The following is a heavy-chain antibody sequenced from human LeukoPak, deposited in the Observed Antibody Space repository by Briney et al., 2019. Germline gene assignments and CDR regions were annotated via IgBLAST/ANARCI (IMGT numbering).Heavy chain of an antibody. CDR3: ARGDIYWDY. D-gene: IGHD2-15*01. CDR1: GYTFTNYY. J-gene: IGHJ4*02. V-gene: IGHV1-2*02. CDR2: IHPNSGGT. Sequence: GASVKVSCKASGYTFTNYYVHWVRQAPGQGLEWMGWIHPNSGGTKYAQNFQGRVTMTRDTSISTAYMELSSLRSDDTAVYYCARGDIYWDYWGQGTQVTVSS.